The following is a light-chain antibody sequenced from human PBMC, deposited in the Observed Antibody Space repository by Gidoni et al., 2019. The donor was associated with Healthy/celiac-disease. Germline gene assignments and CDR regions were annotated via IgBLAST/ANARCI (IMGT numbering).Light chain of an antibody. CDR1: SSDVGGYNY. CDR2: EVS. V-gene: IGLV2-14*01. Sequence: QSALTQPASVTGSPGRSITISCTGTSSDVGGYNYVSWYQQHQGKAPQLMIYEVSNRPSGVSNRFSGSKSGNTASLTISGLQAEDEADYYCSSYTSSSTVVFGGGTKLSV. CDR3: SSYTSSSTVV. J-gene: IGLJ2*01.